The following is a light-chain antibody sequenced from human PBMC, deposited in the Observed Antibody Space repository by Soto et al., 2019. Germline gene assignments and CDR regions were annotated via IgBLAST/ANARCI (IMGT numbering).Light chain of an antibody. CDR2: AAS. V-gene: IGKV1-39*01. CDR3: QQGYSTPFT. Sequence: DIQMTQSPFSLSASVGDRVTITCRASQSISSYLNWYQQKPGKAPNLLIYAASSLQGGVPSRFSGRAAGTDFTLTISSLHPEDFANYYCQQGYSTPFTFGQGTKLEIK. CDR1: QSISSY. J-gene: IGKJ2*01.